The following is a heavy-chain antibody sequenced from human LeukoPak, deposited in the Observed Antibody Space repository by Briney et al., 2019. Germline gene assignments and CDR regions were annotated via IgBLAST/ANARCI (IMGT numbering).Heavy chain of an antibody. V-gene: IGHV3-7*01. CDR1: GFTFSSYW. Sequence: PGGSLRLSCAASGFTFSSYWMSWVRQAPGKGLEWVANIKQDGSEKYYVDSVKGRFTISRDNAKNSLYMQMNSLRAEDTAVYYCARDRGLGELLADYWGQGTLVTVSS. CDR2: IKQDGSEK. CDR3: ARDRGLGELLADY. D-gene: IGHD3-10*01. J-gene: IGHJ4*02.